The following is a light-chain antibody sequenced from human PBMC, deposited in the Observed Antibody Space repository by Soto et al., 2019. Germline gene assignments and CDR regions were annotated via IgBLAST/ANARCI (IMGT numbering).Light chain of an antibody. CDR2: ANT. CDR3: QSYDSSLRGSV. Sequence: QSVLTQPPSVSGAPGQRLTISCTGSSSNIGAGYDVHWYQQLPGTAPKLLIYANTARPSGVPVRFSGSKSGTSASLAINGLQTEDEADYYCQSYDSSLRGSVFGTGTKLTVL. J-gene: IGLJ1*01. CDR1: SSNIGAGYD. V-gene: IGLV1-40*01.